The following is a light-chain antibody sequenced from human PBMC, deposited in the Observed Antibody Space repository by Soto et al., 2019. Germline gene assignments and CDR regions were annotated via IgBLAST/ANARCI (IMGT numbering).Light chain of an antibody. Sequence: SYEVTQPLSVSVALGQTARLTCGGDNIGIKDVNWYQQKPGQAPVVVIYRDSNRPSGIPERFSGSNSGNTATLTISTAQAGDEADYYCQVWDVSTAVFGGGTKLTVL. V-gene: IGLV3-9*01. CDR3: QVWDVSTAV. CDR2: RDS. J-gene: IGLJ2*01. CDR1: NIGIKD.